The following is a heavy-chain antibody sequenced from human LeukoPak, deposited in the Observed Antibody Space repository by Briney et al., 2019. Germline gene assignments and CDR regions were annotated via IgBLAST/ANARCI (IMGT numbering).Heavy chain of an antibody. J-gene: IGHJ4*02. CDR3: ARGGLNYYENSGYYGYFDY. V-gene: IGHV4-61*02. CDR2: IYISGST. Sequence: PSQTLSLTCTVSGGSMSSGSYYWSWIPQSAGQGLEYIGLIYISGSTNYNPSVKSRVTISVDTSKNQFSLKLSSVTAADTAVYYCARGGLNYYENSGYYGYFDYWGQGTLVTVSS. D-gene: IGHD3-22*01. CDR1: GGSMSSGSYY.